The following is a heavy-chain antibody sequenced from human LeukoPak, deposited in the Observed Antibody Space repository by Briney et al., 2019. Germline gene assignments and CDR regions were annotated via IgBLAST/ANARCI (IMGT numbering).Heavy chain of an antibody. V-gene: IGHV3-49*03. D-gene: IGHD2/OR15-2a*01. CDR1: GFTFGDYA. CDR2: IASKVHGGTT. Sequence: LPGRSLRLSCTASGFTFGDYAVNWFRQAPGKGLEWVGLIASKVHGGTTGYAASVKGRFTISRDDSKSIAYLQMNSLITEDTAVYYCIRGGYYTVYDYWGQGTLVTVSS. J-gene: IGHJ4*02. CDR3: IRGGYYTVYDY.